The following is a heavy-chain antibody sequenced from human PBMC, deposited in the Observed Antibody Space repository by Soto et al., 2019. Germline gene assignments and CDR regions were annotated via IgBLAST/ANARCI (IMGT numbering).Heavy chain of an antibody. Sequence: QVQLVQSGAEVKKPGASVKVSCKASGYTFTSYYISWVRQAPGQGLEWMGWISAYNGNTNYPQKLQGRVNMTTDTTTDTAHQEPKGPGTGRTAVEFWAERSPPITTWGQGTLVTVSS. CDR1: GYTFTSYY. D-gene: IGHD1-1*01. CDR2: ISAYNGNT. J-gene: IGHJ5*02. CDR3: AERSPPITT. V-gene: IGHV1-18*01.